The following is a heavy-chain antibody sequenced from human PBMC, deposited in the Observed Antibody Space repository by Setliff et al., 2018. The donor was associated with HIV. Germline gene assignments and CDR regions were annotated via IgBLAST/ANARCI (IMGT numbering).Heavy chain of an antibody. CDR3: ARGGAVELWFRYFDF. Sequence: ASVKVSCKASGISFSSYPISWVRQAPGQGLEWMGVFIPILGKVHYAQKFQGRVTITADESTSTAYMGLSSLKSEDTAVYYCARGGAVELWFRYFDFWGQGTLVTVS. J-gene: IGHJ4*02. D-gene: IGHD3-16*02. CDR2: FIPILGKV. V-gene: IGHV1-69*10. CDR1: GISFSSYP.